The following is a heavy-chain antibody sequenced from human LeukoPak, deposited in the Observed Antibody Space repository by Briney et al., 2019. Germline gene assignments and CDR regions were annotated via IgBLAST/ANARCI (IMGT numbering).Heavy chain of an antibody. D-gene: IGHD6-19*01. J-gene: IGHJ4*02. CDR1: GGSISSSW. CDR3: TCHSGWSGPSE. V-gene: IGHV4-4*02. CDR2: IFHSGST. Sequence: PSENLSLTCAVSGGSISSSWWSWVRQPPGKGLEWIGEIFHSGSTNYNPSLKSRVTISVDKSKNHFSLELTSVTAADTAVYYCTCHSGWSGPSEWGQGTLVIVPS.